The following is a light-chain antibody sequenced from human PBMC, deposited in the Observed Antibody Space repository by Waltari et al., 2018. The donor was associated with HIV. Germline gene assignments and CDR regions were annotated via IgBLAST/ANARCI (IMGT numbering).Light chain of an antibody. J-gene: IGLJ2*01. CDR1: NIDVGPYDY. Sequence: QSALTPPPSASGSPGQSVTISCTGTNIDVGPYDYLSWYQQHPDKAPRLIIYEVNKRPSGVPDRFSGSKSGNTASLTVSGLQAEDEADYYCTSYAGSNNLVIFGGGTKVTVL. CDR3: TSYAGSNNLVI. CDR2: EVN. V-gene: IGLV2-8*01.